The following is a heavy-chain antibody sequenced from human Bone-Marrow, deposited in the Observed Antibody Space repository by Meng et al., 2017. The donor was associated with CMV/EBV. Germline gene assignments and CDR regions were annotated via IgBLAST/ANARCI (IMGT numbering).Heavy chain of an antibody. CDR2: INHSGST. D-gene: IGHD3-3*01. CDR1: GGSFSGYY. J-gene: IGHJ4*02. CDR3: ARVASNYDFWSGYYRGRYFDY. V-gene: IGHV4-34*01. Sequence: SETLSLTCAVYGGSFSGYYWSWIRQPPGKGLEWIGEINHSGSTNYNPSLKSRVTISVDTSKNQFSLKLSSVTAADTAVYYCARVASNYDFWSGYYRGRYFDYWGQGTLVTVYS.